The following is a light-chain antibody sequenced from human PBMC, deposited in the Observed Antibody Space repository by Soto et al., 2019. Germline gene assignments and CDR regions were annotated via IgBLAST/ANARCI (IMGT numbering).Light chain of an antibody. CDR3: TSYAGSYADVV. Sequence: QSALTQPPSASGSPGQSVTISCTGASSDFGGTNYVSWYQQHPGKAPKLMIFEVTKRPSGVPDRFSGSMSGNTASLTVSGLQAEDEADYYCTSYAGSYADVVFGGGTKLTVL. CDR2: EVT. CDR1: SSDFGGTNY. V-gene: IGLV2-8*01. J-gene: IGLJ2*01.